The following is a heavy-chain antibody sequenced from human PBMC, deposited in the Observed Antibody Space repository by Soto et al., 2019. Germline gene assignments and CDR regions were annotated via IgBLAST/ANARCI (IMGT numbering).Heavy chain of an antibody. Sequence: PGGSLRLSCAASGLTFSSYSMNWVRQAPVKGLEWVSSISSSSSYIYYADSVKGRFTISRDNAKNSLYLQMNSLRAEDTAVYYCARGPAPGMDYYDSSGYYFDYWGQGTLVTVSS. CDR3: ARGPAPGMDYYDSSGYYFDY. D-gene: IGHD3-22*01. CDR2: ISSSSSYI. CDR1: GLTFSSYS. V-gene: IGHV3-21*01. J-gene: IGHJ4*02.